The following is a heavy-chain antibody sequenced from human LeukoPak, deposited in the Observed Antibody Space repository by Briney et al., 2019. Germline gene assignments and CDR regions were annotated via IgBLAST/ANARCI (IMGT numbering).Heavy chain of an antibody. CDR3: AREMGEGDDYGGNPASGWYFDL. D-gene: IGHD4-23*01. J-gene: IGHJ2*01. Sequence: SVKVSCKASGGTFSSYAISWVRQAPGQGLEWMEGIIPIFGTANYAQKFQGRVTITADESTSTAYMELSSLRSEDTAVYYCAREMGEGDDYGGNPASGWYFDLWGRGTLVTVSS. V-gene: IGHV1-69*13. CDR1: GGTFSSYA. CDR2: IIPIFGTA.